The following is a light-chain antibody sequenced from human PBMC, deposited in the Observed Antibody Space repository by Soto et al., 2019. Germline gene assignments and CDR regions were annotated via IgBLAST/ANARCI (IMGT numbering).Light chain of an antibody. V-gene: IGKV4-1*01. CDR1: QSVLYSSNNKNC. Sequence: DIVMNQSPDSLAVSLGERATINCKSSQSVLYSSNNKNCLAWYQQRPGQPPKLLIYWACTRESGVPDRFSGSGSGTDFTLTITSLQAEDVAVYYCQQYESTPPTFGQGTKLEIK. CDR3: QQYESTPPT. J-gene: IGKJ2*01. CDR2: WAC.